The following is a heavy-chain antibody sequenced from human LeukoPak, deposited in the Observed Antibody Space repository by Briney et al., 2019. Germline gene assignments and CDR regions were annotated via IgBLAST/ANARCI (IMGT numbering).Heavy chain of an antibody. CDR3: ARADVTMVRGVIITYWFDP. Sequence: ASVKVSCKASGYTFTGYYMHWVRQAPGQGLEWMGWINLNSGGTNYAQKFQGRVTMTRDTSISTAYMELSRLRSDDTAVYYCARADVTMVRGVIITYWFDPWGQGTLVTVSS. J-gene: IGHJ5*02. CDR1: GYTFTGYY. D-gene: IGHD3-10*01. V-gene: IGHV1-2*02. CDR2: INLNSGGT.